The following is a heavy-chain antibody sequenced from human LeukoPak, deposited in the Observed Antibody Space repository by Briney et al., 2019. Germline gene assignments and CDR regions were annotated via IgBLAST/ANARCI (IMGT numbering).Heavy chain of an antibody. V-gene: IGHV4-59*08. D-gene: IGHD6-13*01. CDR2: IYYSGST. CDR1: GGSFSGYY. Sequence: SETLSLTCAVYGGSFSGYYWSWIRQPPGKGLEYIGYIYYSGSTNYNPSLKSRVTISVDTSKNQFSLKLSSVTAADTAVYYCARNKVAAGSDWFDPWGQGTLVTVSS. J-gene: IGHJ5*02. CDR3: ARNKVAAGSDWFDP.